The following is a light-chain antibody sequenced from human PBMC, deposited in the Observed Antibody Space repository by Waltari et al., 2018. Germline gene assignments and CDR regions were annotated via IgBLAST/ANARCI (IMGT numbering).Light chain of an antibody. V-gene: IGKV1-39*01. CDR1: QSISTY. J-gene: IGKJ4*01. CDR3: QQSYSPLT. CDR2: AAS. Sequence: DFQMTQSPSSLSESVGDRVPITCRASQSISTYLNWYQQKPGKAPNLLIYAASSLQSGVPSRFSGSGSGTDFTLTISSLQPEDFATYYCQQSYSPLTFGGGTKVEIK.